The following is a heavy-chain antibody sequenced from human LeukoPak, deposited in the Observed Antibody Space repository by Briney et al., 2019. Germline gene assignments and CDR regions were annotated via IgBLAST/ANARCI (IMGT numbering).Heavy chain of an antibody. Sequence: PSETLSLTCTVSGGSISSSSYYWGWIRQPPGKGLEWIGSIYYSGSTYYNPSLKSRVTISVDTSKNQFSLKLSSVTAADTAVYYCARGPLRWSDYWGQGTLVTVSS. CDR3: ARGPLRWSDY. CDR1: GGSISSSSYY. V-gene: IGHV4-39*07. J-gene: IGHJ4*02. CDR2: IYYSGST.